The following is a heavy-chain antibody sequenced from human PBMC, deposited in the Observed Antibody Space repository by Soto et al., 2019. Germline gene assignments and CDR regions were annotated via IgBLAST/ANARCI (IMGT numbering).Heavy chain of an antibody. Sequence: GASVKVSCKASGGTFGSNAISWVRQAPGQGLEWMGGIVPVFGRPNYAQRFRGRLTITADESTSTGYMELISLRSDDTAVYYCAREGSGYNFWGQGTQVTVSS. CDR3: AREGSGYNF. CDR2: IVPVFGRP. J-gene: IGHJ4*02. CDR1: GGTFGSNA. V-gene: IGHV1-69*13. D-gene: IGHD5-12*01.